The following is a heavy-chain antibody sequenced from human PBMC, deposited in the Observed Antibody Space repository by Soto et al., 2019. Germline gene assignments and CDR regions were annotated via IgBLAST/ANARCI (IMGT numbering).Heavy chain of an antibody. CDR1: GFPFDDFA. J-gene: IGHJ4*02. D-gene: IGHD1-26*01. V-gene: IGHV3-49*04. Sequence: PGGSLRFSCTGYGFPFDDFAINWVSQGTGQGIEWVGLIRNQSYPETTAYAAAVKGRFTSSRDNSNGIAYMHMNSLNIEDSAAYYCSGAESPETASFSLEWGQGT. CDR2: IRNQSYPETT. CDR3: SGAESPETASFSLE.